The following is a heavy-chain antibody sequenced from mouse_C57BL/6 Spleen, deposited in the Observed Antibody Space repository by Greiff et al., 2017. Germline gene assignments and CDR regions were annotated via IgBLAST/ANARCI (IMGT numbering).Heavy chain of an antibody. J-gene: IGHJ4*01. CDR2: IFPGSGST. CDR3: ARQRDYYGSSYDPFYAMDY. V-gene: IGHV1-75*01. D-gene: IGHD1-1*01. CDR1: GYTFTDYY. Sequence: QVQLKESGPELVKPGASVKISCKASGYTFTDYYINWVKQRPGQGLEWIGWIFPGSGSTYYNEKFKGKATLTVDKSSSTAYMLLSSLTSEDSAVYFCARQRDYYGSSYDPFYAMDYWGQGTSVTVSS.